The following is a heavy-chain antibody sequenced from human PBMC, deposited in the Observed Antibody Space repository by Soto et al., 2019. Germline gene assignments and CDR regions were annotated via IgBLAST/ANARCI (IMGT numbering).Heavy chain of an antibody. CDR1: GGSISSYY. D-gene: IGHD2-15*01. CDR3: ARGYLVADPYYFDY. Sequence: SSETLSLTCTVSGGSISSYYWSWIRQPPGKGLEWIGYIYYSGSTNYNPSLKSRVTISVDTSKNQFSLKLSSVTAADTAVYYCARGYLVADPYYFDYWGQGTLVTVSS. V-gene: IGHV4-59*01. CDR2: IYYSGST. J-gene: IGHJ4*02.